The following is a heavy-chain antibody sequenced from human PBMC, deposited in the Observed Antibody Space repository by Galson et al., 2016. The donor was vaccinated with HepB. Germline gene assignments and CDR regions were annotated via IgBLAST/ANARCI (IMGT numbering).Heavy chain of an antibody. CDR3: ARGSYYYDNSGYYYTLADH. CDR1: GFIFSNYA. CDR2: ISYDGSNK. J-gene: IGHJ4*02. D-gene: IGHD3-22*01. Sequence: SLRLSCAASGFIFSNYAMHWVRQAPGKGLEWVAVISYDGSNKYYADSVKGRFTISRDSSKNTLYLQMNSLRAEDTAVYYCARGSYYYDNSGYYYTLADHWGQGTLVTVSS. V-gene: IGHV3-30-3*01.